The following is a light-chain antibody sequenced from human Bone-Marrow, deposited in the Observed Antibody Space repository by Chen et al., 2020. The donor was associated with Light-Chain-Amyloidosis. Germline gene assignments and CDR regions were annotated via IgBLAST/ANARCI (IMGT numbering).Light chain of an antibody. CDR3: QSADCRDLGV. CDR1: ALPKQY. CDR2: KDS. Sequence: SYELTQPPSVSVSPGQTARITCSGDALPKQYAYWYQQKPGQAPVLVIYKDSERPSGIPERLSGSSSGTTVTFTISGVQAEDEADDYCQSADCRDLGVFGGGTKLTVL. V-gene: IGLV3-25*03. J-gene: IGLJ3*02.